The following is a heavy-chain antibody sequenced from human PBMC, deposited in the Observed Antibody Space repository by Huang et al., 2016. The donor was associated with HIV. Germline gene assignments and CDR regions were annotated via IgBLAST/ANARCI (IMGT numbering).Heavy chain of an antibody. Sequence: EVQLVQSGAEVKKPGESLKISCKGSGYRFRSNWIGWGRQVPGKGLEWMGIIEPGDSETRYSPSFQGQVTISADKSINTAYLQWSSLKASDTAMYYCARLIGSPSFYYGLDVWGQGTTVTVSS. J-gene: IGHJ6*02. CDR2: IEPGDSET. V-gene: IGHV5-51*01. CDR3: ARLIGSPSFYYGLDV. D-gene: IGHD3-10*01. CDR1: GYRFRSNW.